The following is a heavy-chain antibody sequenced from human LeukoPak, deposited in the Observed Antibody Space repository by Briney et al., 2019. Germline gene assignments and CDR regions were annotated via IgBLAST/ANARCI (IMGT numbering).Heavy chain of an antibody. Sequence: PSETLSLTCTVSGGSISSYYWSWIRQPPGKGLEWIGYIYYSGSTNYNPSLKSRVTISVDTSKNQFSLKLSSVTAADTAVYYCARHPGGPYYYGSGTDRGDHYFDYWGQGTLVTVSS. CDR2: IYYSGST. J-gene: IGHJ4*02. V-gene: IGHV4-59*08. CDR1: GGSISSYY. CDR3: ARHPGGPYYYGSGTDRGDHYFDY. D-gene: IGHD3-10*01.